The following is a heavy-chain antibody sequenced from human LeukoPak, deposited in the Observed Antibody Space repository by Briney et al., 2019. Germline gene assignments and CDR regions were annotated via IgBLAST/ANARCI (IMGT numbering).Heavy chain of an antibody. CDR3: AKDLWIFDY. CDR2: ISSSGRTI. Sequence: PGGSLRLSCAASGFTFSSYSMNWVRQAPGKGLEWVSYISSSGRTIYYADSVKGRFTISRDNAKNSLYLQMNSLRAEDTAIYYCAKDLWIFDYWGQGTLVTVSS. V-gene: IGHV3-48*04. CDR1: GFTFSSYS. D-gene: IGHD2-2*03. J-gene: IGHJ4*02.